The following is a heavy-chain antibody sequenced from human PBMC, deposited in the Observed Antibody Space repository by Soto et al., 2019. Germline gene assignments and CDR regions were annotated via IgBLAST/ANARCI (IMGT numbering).Heavy chain of an antibody. CDR3: AKGPVAGSISTKGPYYFDY. CDR1: GFTFSSYA. V-gene: IGHV3-23*01. CDR2: ISGSGGST. J-gene: IGHJ4*02. Sequence: GGSLRLSCAASGFTFSSYAMSWFRRAPGKGLEWVSAISGSGGSTYYADSVKGRFTISRDNSKNTLYLQMNSLRAEDTAVYYCAKGPVAGSISTKGPYYFDYWGQGTLVTVSS. D-gene: IGHD6-19*01.